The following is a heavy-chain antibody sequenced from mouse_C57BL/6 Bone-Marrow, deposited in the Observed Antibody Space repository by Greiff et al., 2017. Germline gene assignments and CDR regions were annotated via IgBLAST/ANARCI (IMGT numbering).Heavy chain of an antibody. D-gene: IGHD1-1*01. V-gene: IGHV1-82*01. CDR2: IYPGDGDT. CDR3: NGSPHYYAMDY. J-gene: IGHJ4*01. CDR1: GYAFSSSW. Sequence: VQLQQSGPELVKPGASVKISCKASGYAFSSSWMNWVKQRPGKGLEWIGRIYPGDGDTNYNGKFKGKATLTADKSSSTAYMQLSSLTSEDSAVYFCNGSPHYYAMDYWGQGTSVTVSS.